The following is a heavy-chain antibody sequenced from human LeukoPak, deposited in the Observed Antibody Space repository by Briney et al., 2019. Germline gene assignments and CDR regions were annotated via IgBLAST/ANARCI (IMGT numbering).Heavy chain of an antibody. CDR2: ISYDGSNK. Sequence: GGSLRLSCAASGFTFSSYGMHWVRQAPGKGLEWVAVISYDGSNKYYADSVKGRFTISRDNSKNTLYLQMNSLGAEDTAVYYCAKARVYGSGSPIDYWGQGTLVTVSS. D-gene: IGHD3-10*01. J-gene: IGHJ4*02. CDR3: AKARVYGSGSPIDY. CDR1: GFTFSSYG. V-gene: IGHV3-30*18.